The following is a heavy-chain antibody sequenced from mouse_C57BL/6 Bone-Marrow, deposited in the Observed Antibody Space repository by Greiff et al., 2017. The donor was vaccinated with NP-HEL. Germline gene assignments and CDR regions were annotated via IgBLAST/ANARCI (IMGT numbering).Heavy chain of an antibody. V-gene: IGHV5-9-1*02. J-gene: IGHJ2*01. D-gene: IGHD1-1*01. CDR2: ISSGGDYI. CDR3: TRSFITTVVSYFDY. Sequence: EVQGVESGEGLVKPGGSLKLSCAASGFTFSSYAMSWVRQTPEKRLEWVAYISSGGDYIYYADTVKGRFTISRDNARNTLYLQMSSLKSEDTAMYYCTRSFITTVVSYFDYWGQGTTLTVSS. CDR1: GFTFSSYA.